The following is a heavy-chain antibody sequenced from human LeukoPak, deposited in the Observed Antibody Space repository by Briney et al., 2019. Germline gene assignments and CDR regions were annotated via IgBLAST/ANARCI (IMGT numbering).Heavy chain of an antibody. CDR2: ISGDGGST. CDR1: GFTFDDYA. D-gene: IGHD3-10*01. V-gene: IGHV3-43*02. CDR3: AKTGLWFGESRGFDY. J-gene: IGHJ4*02. Sequence: GGSLRLSCAASGFTFDDYAMHWVRQAPGKGLEWVSLISGDGGSTYYADSVKGRFTTSRDNSKNSLYLQMNSLRTEDTALYYCAKTGLWFGESRGFDYWGQGTLVTVSS.